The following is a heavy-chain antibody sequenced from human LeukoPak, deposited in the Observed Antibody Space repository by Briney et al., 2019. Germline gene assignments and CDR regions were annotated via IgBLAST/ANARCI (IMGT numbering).Heavy chain of an antibody. CDR3: AREDSSGWYHHY. CDR2: ISSSSSYI. V-gene: IGHV3-21*01. Sequence: GGSLRLSCAASGFTFSSYSMNWVRQAPGKGLEWVSSISSSSSYIYYADSVKGRFTISRDNAKNSLYLQMNSLRAEDTAVYYCAREDSSGWYHHYWGQGTLVTVSS. D-gene: IGHD6-19*01. CDR1: GFTFSSYS. J-gene: IGHJ4*02.